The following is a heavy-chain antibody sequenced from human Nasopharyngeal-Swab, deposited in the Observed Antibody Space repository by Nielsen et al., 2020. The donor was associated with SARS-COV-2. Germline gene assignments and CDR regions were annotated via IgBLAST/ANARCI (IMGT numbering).Heavy chain of an antibody. V-gene: IGHV3-53*05. CDR1: GFTVSSNY. D-gene: IGHD6-13*01. CDR2: IYSGGST. Sequence: GGSLRLSCAASGFTVSSNYMSWVRQAPGKGLEWVSVIYSGGSTYYADSVKGRFTISRDNSKNTLYLQMNSLRAEDTAVYYCAKDGGYSSSPYYYYMDVWGKGTTVTVSS. J-gene: IGHJ6*03. CDR3: AKDGGYSSSPYYYYMDV.